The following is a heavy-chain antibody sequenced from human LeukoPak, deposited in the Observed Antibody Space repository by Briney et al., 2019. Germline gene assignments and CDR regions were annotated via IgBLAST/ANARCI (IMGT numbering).Heavy chain of an antibody. D-gene: IGHD3-10*01. V-gene: IGHV1-2*02. J-gene: IGHJ6*03. CDR1: GYTFTGYY. CDR3: ARDFYYGSGKEGISGYYYYYMDV. CDR2: INPNSGGT. Sequence: GSVKVSCKASGYTFTGYYMHWVRQAPGQGLEWMGWINPNSGGTNYAQKFQGRVTMTRDTSISTAYMELSRLRSDDTAVYYCARDFYYGSGKEGISGYYYYYMDVWGKGTTVTVSS.